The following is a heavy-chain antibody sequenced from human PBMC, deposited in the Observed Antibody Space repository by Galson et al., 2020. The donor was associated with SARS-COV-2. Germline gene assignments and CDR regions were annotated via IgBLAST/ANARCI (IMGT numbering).Heavy chain of an antibody. CDR2: VTAAGGGT. J-gene: IGHJ4*02. CDR3: AKDQGNDYGDQLDY. V-gene: IGHV3-23*01. Sequence: GESLKISCAASGFTFGRYAMSWVRQAPGKGLEWVSSVTAAGGGTYHADSVKGRFTISRDNSKNTPYLQMNSLRVEDTALYYCAKDQGNDYGDQLDYWGQGTLVSVSS. D-gene: IGHD4-17*01. CDR1: GFTFGRYA.